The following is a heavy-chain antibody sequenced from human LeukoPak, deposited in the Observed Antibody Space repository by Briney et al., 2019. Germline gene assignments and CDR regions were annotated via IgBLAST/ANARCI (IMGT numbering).Heavy chain of an antibody. CDR1: GFTFSSYA. J-gene: IGHJ4*02. CDR2: ISYDGSNK. CDR3: VRDRDYYAVDY. D-gene: IGHD3-22*01. Sequence: PGRSLRLSCAASGFTFSSYAMHWVRQAPGKGLEWVAVISYDGSNKYYADSVKGRFTISRDNAKNTVYLQMNSLRADDTAVYYCVRDRDYYAVDYWGQGTLVTVST. V-gene: IGHV3-30-3*01.